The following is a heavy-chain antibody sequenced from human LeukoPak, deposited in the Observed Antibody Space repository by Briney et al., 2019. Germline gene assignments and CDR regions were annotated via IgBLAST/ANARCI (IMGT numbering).Heavy chain of an antibody. Sequence: GGSLRLSCAASGFTVSSNYMSWVRQAPGKGLEWVSAISGSGGSTYYADSVKGRFTISRDNSKKTLYLQMNSLRAEDTAMYYCARDRPMIVVADAFDIWGQGTTVTVSS. CDR2: ISGSGGST. J-gene: IGHJ3*02. D-gene: IGHD3-22*01. V-gene: IGHV3-53*05. CDR1: GFTVSSNY. CDR3: ARDRPMIVVADAFDI.